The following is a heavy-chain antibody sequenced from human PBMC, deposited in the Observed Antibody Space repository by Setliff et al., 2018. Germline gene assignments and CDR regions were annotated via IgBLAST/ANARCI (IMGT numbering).Heavy chain of an antibody. J-gene: IGHJ6*03. CDR1: GYSFTVFG. V-gene: IGHV1-18*01. CDR3: ARDGNGRKGDYYYYYYMDV. D-gene: IGHD1-1*01. CDR2: ISPYYGST. Sequence: ASVKVSCKTSGYSFTVFGISWVRQAPGQGLEWMGWISPYYGSTNYAQKFQGRVTMTTDTSTSTVYMELSSLRSEDTAVYYCARDGNGRKGDYYYYYYMDVWGKGTTVTVSS.